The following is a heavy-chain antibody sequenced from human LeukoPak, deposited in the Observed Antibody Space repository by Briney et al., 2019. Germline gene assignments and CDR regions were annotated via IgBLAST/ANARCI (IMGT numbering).Heavy chain of an antibody. CDR1: GGSVSSGSYY. CDR2: IYYSRST. V-gene: IGHV4-61*01. Sequence: SETLSLTCTVAGGSVSSGSYYWSWIRQPPGKGLEWIGYIYYSRSTNYNPSLKSRVTISVDTSKNQFSLKLSSVTAADTAVYYCARDYGDYGFDYWGQGTLVTVSS. CDR3: ARDYGDYGFDY. D-gene: IGHD4-17*01. J-gene: IGHJ4*02.